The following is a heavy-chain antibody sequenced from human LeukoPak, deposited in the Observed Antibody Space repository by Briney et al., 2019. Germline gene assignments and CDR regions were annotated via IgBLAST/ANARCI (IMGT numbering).Heavy chain of an antibody. CDR3: ARLRTGSSWFDP. J-gene: IGHJ5*02. CDR1: GYTFTGYY. CDR2: INPNSGST. D-gene: IGHD2-2*01. Sequence: GASVKVSCKASGYTFTGYYMHWVRQAPGQGLEWMGWINPNSGSTNYAQKFQGRVTMTRDTSISTAYMELSRLRSDDTAVYYCARLRTGSSWFDPWGQGTLVTVSS. V-gene: IGHV1-2*02.